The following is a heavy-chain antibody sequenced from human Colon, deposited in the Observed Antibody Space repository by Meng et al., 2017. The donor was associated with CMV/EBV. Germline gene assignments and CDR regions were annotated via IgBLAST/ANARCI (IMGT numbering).Heavy chain of an antibody. CDR3: TRRYYD. CDR1: SGAFSGNHYY. J-gene: IGHJ4*02. Sequence: TLSLSCTVSSGAFSGNHYYWGWIRQPPGKGLEWIGTIYYGGSVYSNPSFKSRVTISIDMSKSQFSLKLNSVTAADTAVYYCTRRYYDWGQGTLVTAPQ. V-gene: IGHV4-39*01. CDR2: IYYGGSV. D-gene: IGHD3-3*01.